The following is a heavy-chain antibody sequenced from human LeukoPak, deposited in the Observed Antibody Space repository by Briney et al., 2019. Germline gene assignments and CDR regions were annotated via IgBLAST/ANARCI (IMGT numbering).Heavy chain of an antibody. CDR2: IYYSGST. CDR1: GGSISTYY. CDR3: ARQPVNYDSWFDP. V-gene: IGHV4-59*01. J-gene: IGHJ5*02. Sequence: SETLSLTCTVSGGSISTYYWSWVRQPPGKGLEWIGCIYYSGSTNYNPSLKSRVTISVDTSKNQYSLNLNSVSAADTAIYYCARQPVNYDSWFDPWGQGTLVTVSS. D-gene: IGHD3-3*01.